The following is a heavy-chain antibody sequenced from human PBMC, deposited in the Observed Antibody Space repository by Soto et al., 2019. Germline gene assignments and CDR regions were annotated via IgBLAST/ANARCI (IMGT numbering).Heavy chain of an antibody. J-gene: IGHJ5*02. CDR3: ARVHCASPACGPIDP. V-gene: IGHV4-31*03. CDR2: IYYSGST. Sequence: PSETLSLTCTVSGGSISSGGYYWSWIRQHPGKGLEWIGYIYYSGSTYYNPSLKSRVTISVDTSKNQFSLKLSSVTAADTAVYYCARVHCASPACGPIDPWGHGTPVTVSS. CDR1: GGSISSGGYY. D-gene: IGHD2-8*01.